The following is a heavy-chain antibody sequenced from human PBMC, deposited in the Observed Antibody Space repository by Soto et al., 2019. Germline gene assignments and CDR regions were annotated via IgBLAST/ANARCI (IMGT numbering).Heavy chain of an antibody. D-gene: IGHD3-10*01. CDR1: GYTFIRYA. CDR2: INAGNGNT. CDR3: ARDPYFVTGVRYYYGMDV. J-gene: IGHJ6*02. V-gene: IGHV1-3*01. Sequence: QVQLVQSGAEVKKPGASVKVSCKASGYTFIRYAMHWVRQAPGQRLEWMGWINAGNGNTKYSQKFQGRVTITGDTSASTAYMELSSLRSEDTAVYYCARDPYFVTGVRYYYGMDVWGQGTTVTVSS.